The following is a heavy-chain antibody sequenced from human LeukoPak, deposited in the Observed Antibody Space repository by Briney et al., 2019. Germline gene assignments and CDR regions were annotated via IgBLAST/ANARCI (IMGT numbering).Heavy chain of an antibody. D-gene: IGHD2-15*01. CDR2: IDPSDSYT. J-gene: IGHJ6*04. CDR1: GYSFTSYW. CDR3: ARQVEDIVVVVAATPHYGMDV. V-gene: IGHV5-10-1*01. Sequence: GESLKISCKGSGYSFTSYWISWVRQMPGKGLEWMEWIDPSDSYTNYSPSFQGHVTISADKSISTAYLQWSGLKASDTAMYYCARQVEDIVVVVAATPHYGMDVWGKGTTVTVSS.